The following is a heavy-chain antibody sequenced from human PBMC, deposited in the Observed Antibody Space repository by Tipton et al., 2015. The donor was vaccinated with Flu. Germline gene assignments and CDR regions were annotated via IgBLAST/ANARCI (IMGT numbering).Heavy chain of an antibody. CDR2: VTGGGST. V-gene: IGHV3-23*01. Sequence: SGITFTSYGMSWVRQAPGKGLEWVSGVTGGGSTFYADSVKGRFTSSRDDSKKILYLQMSSLTIGDTAIYFCARLKWNYAGYFDYWGQGTLVTVSP. D-gene: IGHD1-7*01. J-gene: IGHJ4*02. CDR1: GITFTSYG. CDR3: ARLKWNYAGYFDY.